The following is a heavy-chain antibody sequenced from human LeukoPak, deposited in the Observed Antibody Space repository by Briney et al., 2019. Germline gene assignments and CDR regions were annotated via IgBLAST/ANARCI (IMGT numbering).Heavy chain of an antibody. V-gene: IGHV3-23*01. CDR3: ARSLNGDPPDFDY. Sequence: GGSLRLSCAASGFTFSSFVMNWVRQPPGKGLEWVSTISAGGDSTYYADSVKGRFTISRDNSKNTLCLQMNSLRAEDTAVYYCARSLNGDPPDFDYWGQGTLVTVSS. J-gene: IGHJ4*02. CDR1: GFTFSSFV. D-gene: IGHD4-17*01. CDR2: ISAGGDST.